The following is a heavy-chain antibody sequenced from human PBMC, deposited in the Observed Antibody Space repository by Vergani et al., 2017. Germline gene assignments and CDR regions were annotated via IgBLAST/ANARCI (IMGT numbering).Heavy chain of an antibody. V-gene: IGHV4-31*03. J-gene: IGHJ6*03. CDR3: ARAPRVPAAISYYMDV. CDR2: IYYSGST. CDR1: GGSISSGGYY. Sequence: QVQLQESGPGLVKPSQTLSLTCTVSGGSISSGGYYWSWLRQHPGKGLEWIGYIYYSGSTYYNPSLKSRVTISVDTSKNQFSLKLSSVTAPDTAVYYCARAPRVPAAISYYMDVWGKGTTVTVSS. D-gene: IGHD2-2*01.